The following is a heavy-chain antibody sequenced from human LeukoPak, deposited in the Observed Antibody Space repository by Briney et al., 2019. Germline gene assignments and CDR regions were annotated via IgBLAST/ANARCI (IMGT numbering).Heavy chain of an antibody. V-gene: IGHV3-9*01. Sequence: GGSLRLSCAASGFTFDDYAMHWVRQAPGKGLEWVSGISWNSGSIGYADSVKGRFTISRDNAKNSLYLQMNSLRVEDTALYYCAKGKWYSGTYHFDYWGQGTLVTVSS. CDR1: GFTFDDYA. D-gene: IGHD1-26*01. CDR3: AKGKWYSGTYHFDY. J-gene: IGHJ4*02. CDR2: ISWNSGSI.